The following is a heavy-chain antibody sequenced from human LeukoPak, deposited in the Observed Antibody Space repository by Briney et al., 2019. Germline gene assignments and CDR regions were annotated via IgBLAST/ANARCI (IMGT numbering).Heavy chain of an antibody. Sequence: SRRLSCAASGFTFSSYGMHWGRQAPGKGLEWVAFISYDGSKAYFTDSVKGRFTISRDDSKSTLFLLMNSLRAEDTAVYYCARQHTNSWFFGFDFWGQGALVTVSS. CDR3: ARQHTNSWFFGFDF. V-gene: IGHV3-30*03. CDR2: ISYDGSKA. CDR1: GFTFSSYG. J-gene: IGHJ4*02. D-gene: IGHD2/OR15-2a*01.